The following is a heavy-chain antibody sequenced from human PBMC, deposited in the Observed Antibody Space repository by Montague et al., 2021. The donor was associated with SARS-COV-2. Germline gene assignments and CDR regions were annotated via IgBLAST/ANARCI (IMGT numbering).Heavy chain of an antibody. V-gene: IGHV4-34*01. CDR2: IRPPGGS. D-gene: IGHD1-1*01. CDR3: ARAGSQRFFEF. Sequence: SETLSLTCAVTSGSLRNYYWSWIRQPPGKGLEWIGEIRPPGGSXXXPSLKGRVTISLDTSNNQVSLSLNSVTAADTAVYYCARAGSQRFFEFWGRGALVTVSS. CDR1: SGSLRNYY. J-gene: IGHJ2*01.